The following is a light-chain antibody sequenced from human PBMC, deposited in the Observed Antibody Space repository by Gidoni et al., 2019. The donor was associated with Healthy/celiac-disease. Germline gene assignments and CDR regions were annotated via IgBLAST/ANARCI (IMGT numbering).Light chain of an antibody. V-gene: IGKV1-27*01. CDR3: QKYTSARGT. CDR2: AAS. Sequence: DIQMTQSSSSLPASVGDRVTITCRASQGMSNYLAWYQQTPGKVPKLLIYAASTLQSGVPSRFSGSGSGTDFTLTISSLQPADVATYYCQKYTSARGTFGQGTKVETK. J-gene: IGKJ1*01. CDR1: QGMSNY.